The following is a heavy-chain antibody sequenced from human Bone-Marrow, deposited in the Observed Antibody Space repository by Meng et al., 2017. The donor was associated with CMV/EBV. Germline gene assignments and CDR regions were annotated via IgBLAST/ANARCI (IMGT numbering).Heavy chain of an antibody. CDR2: INHSGST. J-gene: IGHJ4*02. CDR1: GGSLSGCY. CDR3: ARAQMATITAFDY. D-gene: IGHD5-24*01. Sequence: SETLSLTCAVYGGSLSGCYWSWIRQPPGKGLEWIGEINHSGSTNYNPSLKSRVTISVDTSKNQFSLKLSSVTAADTAVYYCARAQMATITAFDYWGQGTLVTVSS. V-gene: IGHV4-34*01.